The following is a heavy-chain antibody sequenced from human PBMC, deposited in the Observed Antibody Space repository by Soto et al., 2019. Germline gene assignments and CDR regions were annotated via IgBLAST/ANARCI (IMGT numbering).Heavy chain of an antibody. CDR1: GYTFTSYD. Sequence: ASVKVSCKASGYTFTSYDINWVRQATGQGLEWMGWMNPNSGNTGYAQKFQGRVTMTRNTSISTAYMELSSLRSEDTAVYYCARDFWSGSHYYYGMDVWGQGTKVTVSS. D-gene: IGHD3-3*01. V-gene: IGHV1-8*02. J-gene: IGHJ6*02. CDR3: ARDFWSGSHYYYGMDV. CDR2: MNPNSGNT.